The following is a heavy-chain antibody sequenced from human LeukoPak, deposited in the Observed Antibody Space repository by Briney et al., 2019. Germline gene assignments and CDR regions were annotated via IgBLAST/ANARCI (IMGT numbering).Heavy chain of an antibody. CDR3: AKDDDYVEYGYYFDF. CDR2: IGGRGTIT. Sequence: GGSLRLSCAASGFTFSSYAMSWVRQAPGKGLERVSAIGGRGTITYYADSVKGRFTISKDNSKNTLYLQMNSLRAEDTAVYYCAKDDDYVEYGYYFDFWGQGTLVTVSS. J-gene: IGHJ4*02. CDR1: GFTFSSYA. D-gene: IGHD4-17*01. V-gene: IGHV3-23*01.